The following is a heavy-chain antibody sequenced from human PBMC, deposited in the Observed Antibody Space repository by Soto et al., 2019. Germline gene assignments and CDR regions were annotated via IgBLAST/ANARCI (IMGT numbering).Heavy chain of an antibody. Sequence: EVQLVESGGGLVKPGGSLRLSCTASGFTFSNHNMNWVRQAPGKGLEWLSSTSGSSGFVSYADSVKGRFTISRHNAKHSVFLQMNSLRVEDTAVYFCARDDVGRTGEEGLLDYWGQGTLVTVSP. CDR3: ARDDVGRTGEEGLLDY. CDR1: GFTFSNHN. CDR2: TSGSSGFV. J-gene: IGHJ4*02. V-gene: IGHV3-21*01. D-gene: IGHD7-27*01.